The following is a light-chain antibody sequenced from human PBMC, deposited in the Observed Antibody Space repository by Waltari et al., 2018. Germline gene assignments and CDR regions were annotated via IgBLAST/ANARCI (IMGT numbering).Light chain of an antibody. Sequence: EIVFTQSPATLSFTPGESHALSCRASQSVSSKLAWYQQKPGQAPRLLMYDASNRATDIAARFSGSGSGTDFTLTISSLEPEDFAVYYCQHRNNWPLTFGGGTKVEIK. CDR1: QSVSSK. CDR2: DAS. J-gene: IGKJ4*01. CDR3: QHRNNWPLT. V-gene: IGKV3-11*01.